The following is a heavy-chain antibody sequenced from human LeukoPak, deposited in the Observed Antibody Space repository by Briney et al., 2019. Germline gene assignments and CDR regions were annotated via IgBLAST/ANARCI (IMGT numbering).Heavy chain of an antibody. CDR3: AREGDYYDSSGYYPQLLDY. Sequence: GGSLRLSCAASGFTFSSYSMNWVRQAPGKGLEWVSSISSSSSYIYYADSVKGRFTISRDNAKNSLYLQMNSLRAEDTAVYYCAREGDYYDSSGYYPQLLDYWGQGTLATVSS. D-gene: IGHD3-22*01. J-gene: IGHJ4*02. CDR2: ISSSSSYI. CDR1: GFTFSSYS. V-gene: IGHV3-21*01.